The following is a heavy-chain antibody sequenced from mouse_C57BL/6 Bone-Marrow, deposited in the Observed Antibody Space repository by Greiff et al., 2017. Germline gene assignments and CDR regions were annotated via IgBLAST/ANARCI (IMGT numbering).Heavy chain of an antibody. J-gene: IGHJ3*01. V-gene: IGHV14-3*01. CDR1: GFNFKNTY. CDR3: ARYDGYFSWFAY. D-gene: IGHD2-3*01. CDR2: IDPANGNT. Sequence: EVQLQQSVAELVRPGASVKLSCTASGFNFKNTYMHWVKQRPEQGLEWIGRIDPANGNTKYAPKFQGKATITADTSSNTAYLQLSSLTSEDTAIYYCARYDGYFSWFAYWGQGTLVTVSA.